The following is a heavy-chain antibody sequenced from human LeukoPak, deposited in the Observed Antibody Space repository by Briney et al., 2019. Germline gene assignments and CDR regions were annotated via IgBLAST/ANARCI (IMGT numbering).Heavy chain of an antibody. CDR3: ARALCSGGSCYLIDY. J-gene: IGHJ4*02. D-gene: IGHD2-15*01. Sequence: SETLSLTCTVSGGSISSYYWGWIRQPPGKGLEWIGSIYYSGSTYYNPSLKSRVTISVDTSKNQFSLKLSSVTAADTAVYYCARALCSGGSCYLIDYWGQGTLVTVSS. V-gene: IGHV4-39*07. CDR2: IYYSGST. CDR1: GGSISSYY.